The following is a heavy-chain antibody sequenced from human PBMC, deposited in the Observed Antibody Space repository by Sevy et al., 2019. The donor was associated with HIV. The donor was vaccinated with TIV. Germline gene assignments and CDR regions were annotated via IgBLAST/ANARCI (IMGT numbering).Heavy chain of an antibody. CDR2: IKSKTEGGAT. J-gene: IGHJ4*02. D-gene: IGHD3-22*01. V-gene: IGHV3-15*01. CDR3: TITYYYDTSGHYGIDY. CDR1: GFTFSNAW. Sequence: GGSLRLSCAASGFTFSNAWMSWVRQAPEKGLEWVGRIKSKTEGGATDYAAPVKGRFTISRDDSKNSLYLQMNSLKTEDTAVYYCTITYYYDTSGHYGIDYWGQGTLVTVSS.